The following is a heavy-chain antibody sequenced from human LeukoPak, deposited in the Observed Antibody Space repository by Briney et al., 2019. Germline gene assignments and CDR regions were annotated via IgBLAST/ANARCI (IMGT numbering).Heavy chain of an antibody. J-gene: IGHJ4*02. V-gene: IGHV4-34*01. CDR2: INHSGST. Sequence: PSETLSLTCAVYGGSFSGYYWSWIRQPPGKGLEWLGEINHSGSTNYNPSLKSRVTISVDTSKNQFSLKLSSVTAADTAVYYCAGRGYCSGDTCPPGYWGQGTLVTVSS. CDR3: AGRGYCSGDTCPPGY. D-gene: IGHD2-15*01. CDR1: GGSFSGYY.